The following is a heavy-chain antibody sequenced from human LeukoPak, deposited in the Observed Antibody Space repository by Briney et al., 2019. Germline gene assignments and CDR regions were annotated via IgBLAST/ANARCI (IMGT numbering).Heavy chain of an antibody. V-gene: IGHV3-30-3*01. Sequence: GGSLRLSCATSGFTFSSYAMHWVRQAPGKGLEWVAVISYDGSNKYYADSVKGRFTISRDNSKSTLYLQMNSLRAEDTAVYYCEAAAGTYHSGMDVWGQGTTVTVSS. J-gene: IGHJ6*02. CDR2: ISYDGSNK. CDR1: GFTFSSYA. CDR3: EAAAGTYHSGMDV. D-gene: IGHD6-13*01.